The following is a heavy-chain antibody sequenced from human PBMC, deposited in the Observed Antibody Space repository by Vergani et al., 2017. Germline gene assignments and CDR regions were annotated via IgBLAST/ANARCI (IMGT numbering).Heavy chain of an antibody. Sequence: QLQLQESGPGLVKPSETLSLTCTVSGGSISSYYWSWIRQPPGKGLEWIGYIYYSGSTNYNPSLKSRVTISVDTSKNQFSLKLSSVTAADTAVYYCARGGGTDYYYYYMDVWGKGTTVTVSS. D-gene: IGHD1-1*01. CDR2: IYYSGST. V-gene: IGHV4-59*01. J-gene: IGHJ6*03. CDR3: ARGGGTDYYYYYMDV. CDR1: GGSISSYY.